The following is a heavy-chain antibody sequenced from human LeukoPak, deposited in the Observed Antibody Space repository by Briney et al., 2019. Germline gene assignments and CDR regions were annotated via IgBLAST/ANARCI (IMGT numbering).Heavy chain of an antibody. CDR2: INPNSGGT. J-gene: IGHJ6*03. V-gene: IGHV1-2*02. D-gene: IGHD4-17*01. CDR1: GDTFTGYY. CDR3: ARDYGDYGYYYYMDV. Sequence: ASVKVSCRSSGDTFTGYYMHWVRQAPGQGLEWMGWINPNSGGTNYAQKFQGRVTMTRDTSISTAYMELSSLRSEDTAVYYCARDYGDYGYYYYMDVWGKGTTVTVSS.